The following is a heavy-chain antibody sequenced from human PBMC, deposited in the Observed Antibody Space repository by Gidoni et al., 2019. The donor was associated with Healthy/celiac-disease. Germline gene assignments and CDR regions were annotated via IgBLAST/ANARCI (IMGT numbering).Heavy chain of an antibody. Sequence: QVQLQESGPGLVKPSETLSLTCTVSGGSISSYYWSWIRQPPGKGLEWIGYIYYSGSTNYNPSLKSRVTISVDTSKNQFSLKLSSVTAADTAVYYCARAANYYDSSGYYSQWGQGTLVTVSS. D-gene: IGHD3-22*01. CDR2: IYYSGST. J-gene: IGHJ4*02. V-gene: IGHV4-59*01. CDR1: GGSISSYY. CDR3: ARAANYYDSSGYYSQ.